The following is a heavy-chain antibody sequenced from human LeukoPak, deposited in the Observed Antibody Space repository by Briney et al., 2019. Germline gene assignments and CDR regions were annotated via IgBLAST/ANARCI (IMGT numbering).Heavy chain of an antibody. CDR1: GFTFSTYS. D-gene: IGHD6-6*01. Sequence: PGGSLRLSCAASGFTFSTYSMHWVRQAPGKGLEWVSSIDSNSASIYYADSVKGRFTISRDNSKNTLYLQMNSLRAEDTAVYYCAVFPYSSSSYMDVWGKGTTVTVSS. CDR2: IDSNSASI. J-gene: IGHJ6*03. V-gene: IGHV3-21*01. CDR3: AVFPYSSSSYMDV.